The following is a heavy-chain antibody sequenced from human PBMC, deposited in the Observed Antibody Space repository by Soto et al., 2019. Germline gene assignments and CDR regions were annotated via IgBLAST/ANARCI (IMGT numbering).Heavy chain of an antibody. CDR2: ISYDGSNK. J-gene: IGHJ4*02. V-gene: IGHV3-30-3*01. CDR1: GFTFSSYA. CDR3: ARHKRDLRFLEWSYYFDY. Sequence: QVQLVESGGGVVQPGRSLRLSCAASGFTFSSYAMHWVRQAPGKGLEWVAVISYDGSNKYYADSVKGRFSISRDNAKNTVYLQMNILRSEDTAVYYCARHKRDLRFLEWSYYFDYWGQGTLVTVSS. D-gene: IGHD3-3*01.